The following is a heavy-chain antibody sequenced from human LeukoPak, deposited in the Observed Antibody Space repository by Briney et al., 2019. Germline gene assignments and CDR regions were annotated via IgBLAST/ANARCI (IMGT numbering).Heavy chain of an antibody. CDR2: IYTSGST. J-gene: IGHJ6*02. CDR3: ARDPVGAKFYYYYGMDV. V-gene: IGHV4-61*02. Sequence: SRTLSLTCNVSGGSISSGSYYWSWIRQPAGKGLEWIGRIYTSGSTNYNPSLKSRVTISVDTSKNQFSLKLSSVTAADTAVYYCARDPVGAKFYYYYGMDVWGQGTTVTVSS. CDR1: GGSISSGSYY. D-gene: IGHD1-26*01.